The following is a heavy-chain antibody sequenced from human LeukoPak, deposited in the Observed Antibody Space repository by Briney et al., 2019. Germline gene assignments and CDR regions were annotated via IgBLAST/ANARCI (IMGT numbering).Heavy chain of an antibody. CDR3: AGRVQPAGGYYYNYMDV. CDR2: IYYSGST. Sequence: SETLSLTCTVSGGSISSYYWSWIRQPPGKGLEWIGYIYYSGSTNYNPSLKSRVTISVDTSKNQFSLKLNSVTAADTAVYYCAGRVQPAGGYYYNYMDVWGKGTTVTVSS. D-gene: IGHD4-23*01. V-gene: IGHV4-59*01. J-gene: IGHJ6*03. CDR1: GGSISSYY.